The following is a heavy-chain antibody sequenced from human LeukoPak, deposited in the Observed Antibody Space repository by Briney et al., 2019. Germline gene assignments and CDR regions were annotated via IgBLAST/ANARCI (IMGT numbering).Heavy chain of an antibody. V-gene: IGHV4-39*01. CDR2: IYYSGST. CDR1: GGSISSSSYY. D-gene: IGHD6-19*01. Sequence: KASETLSLTCTVSGGSISSSSYYWGWIRQPPGKGLEWIGSIYYSGSTYYNPSLKSRVTISVDTSKNQFSLKLSSVTAADTAVYYCARLGSSAWYLDYWGQGTLVTVSS. J-gene: IGHJ4*02. CDR3: ARLGSSAWYLDY.